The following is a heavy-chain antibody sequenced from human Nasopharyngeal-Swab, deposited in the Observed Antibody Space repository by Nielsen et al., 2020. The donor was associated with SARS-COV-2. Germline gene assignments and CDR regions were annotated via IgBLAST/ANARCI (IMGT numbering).Heavy chain of an antibody. CDR2: ISSSSSYI. D-gene: IGHD1-26*01. CDR3: ARDRKKSGSYCCAGY. V-gene: IGHV3-21*01. CDR1: GFTFSSYS. J-gene: IGHJ4*02. Sequence: GESLKISCAASGFTFSSYSMNWARQAPGKGLEWVSSISSSSSYIYYADSVKGRFTISRDNAKNSLYLQMNSLRAEDTAVYYCARDRKKSGSYCCAGYWGQGTLVTVSS.